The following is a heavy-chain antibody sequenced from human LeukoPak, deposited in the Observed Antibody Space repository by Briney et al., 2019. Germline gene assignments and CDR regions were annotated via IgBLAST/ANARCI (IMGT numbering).Heavy chain of an antibody. V-gene: IGHV1-69*01. D-gene: IGHD2-2*01. J-gene: IGHJ6*04. CDR2: IIPIFGTA. CDR3: ARGSQRLGVPAAMYGMDV. CDR1: GGTFIIYA. Sequence: SVKVSSKASGGTFIIYAISWVRQAPGQGLEWMGGIIPIFGTANYAQKFQGRVTITADESTSTAYMELSSLRSEDTAVYYCARGSQRLGVPAAMYGMDVWGKGTTVTVSS.